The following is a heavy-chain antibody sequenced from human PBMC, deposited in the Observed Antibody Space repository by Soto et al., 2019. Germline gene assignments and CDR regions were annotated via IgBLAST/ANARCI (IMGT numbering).Heavy chain of an antibody. J-gene: IGHJ4*02. Sequence: GGSLRLSCAASGFTFSYYDMDWVRQAPGKGLEWVVRTRNKANSHTTAYAASVKGRFTISRDDSKNSLFLQMNSLKTEDTAVYYCARSGSSRGWPWFGADYWGQGILVTVSS. CDR3: ARSGSSRGWPWFGADY. CDR1: GFTFSYYD. V-gene: IGHV3-72*01. CDR2: TRNKANSHTT. D-gene: IGHD6-19*01.